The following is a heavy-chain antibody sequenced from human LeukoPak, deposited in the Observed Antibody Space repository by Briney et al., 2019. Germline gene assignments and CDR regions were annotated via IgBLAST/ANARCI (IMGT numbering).Heavy chain of an antibody. Sequence: GGALRLSCAASRFTLSNYWMSWVRQAPGKGLEWVANIKQEGSEKNYVDSVKGRFTISRDNAKNSLSLQMNSLRAEDTAVYYCARQRGSGCLDYWGQGTLVTVSS. V-gene: IGHV3-7*01. CDR2: IKQEGSEK. J-gene: IGHJ4*02. D-gene: IGHD6-19*01. CDR3: ARQRGSGCLDY. CDR1: RFTLSNYW.